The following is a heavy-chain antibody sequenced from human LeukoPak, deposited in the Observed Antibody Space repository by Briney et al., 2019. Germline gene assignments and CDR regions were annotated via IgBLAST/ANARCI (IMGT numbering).Heavy chain of an antibody. V-gene: IGHV4-31*03. D-gene: IGHD6-19*01. J-gene: IGHJ4*02. CDR1: GGSISSGGYY. CDR3: ARGRFSKSGYSSGWYGTTPFDY. Sequence: SETLSLTCTVSGGSISSGGYYWSWIRQHPGKGLEWIGYIYYSGSTYYNPSLKSRVTISVDTSKNQFSLKLSSVTAADTAVYYCARGRFSKSGYSSGWYGTTPFDYWGQGTLVTVSS. CDR2: IYYSGST.